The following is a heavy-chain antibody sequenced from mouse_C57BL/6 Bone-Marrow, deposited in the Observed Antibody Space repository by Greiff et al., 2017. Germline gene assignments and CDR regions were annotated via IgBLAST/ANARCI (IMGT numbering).Heavy chain of an antibody. CDR1: GYTFTSYW. V-gene: IGHV1-59*01. D-gene: IGHD2-13*01. J-gene: IGHJ2*01. CDR2: IDPSDSYT. CDR3: ASPDDYYNY. Sequence: QVQLQQPGAELVRPGTSVKLSCKASGYTFTSYWMHWVKQRPGQGLEWIGVIDPSDSYTNYNQKFKGKATLTVDTSSSTAYMQLSSLAAEDSAVYYSASPDDYYNYWGQGTTLTVSS.